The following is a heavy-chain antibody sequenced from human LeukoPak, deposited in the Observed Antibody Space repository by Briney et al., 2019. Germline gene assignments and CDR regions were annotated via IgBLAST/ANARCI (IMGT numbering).Heavy chain of an antibody. J-gene: IGHJ5*02. CDR2: ISSSSSYI. CDR1: GFTFSSYS. D-gene: IGHD3-10*01. CDR3: ASEITMVRGVIPP. V-gene: IGHV3-21*01. Sequence: GGSLRLSCAASGFTFSSYSMNWVRQAPGKGLEWVSSISSSSSYIYYADSVKGRFTISRDNAKNSLYLQMNSLRAEDTAVYYCASEITMVRGVIPPWGQGTLVTVSS.